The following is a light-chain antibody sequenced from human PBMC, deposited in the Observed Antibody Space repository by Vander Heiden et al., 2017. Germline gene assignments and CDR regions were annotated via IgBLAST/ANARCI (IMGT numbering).Light chain of an antibody. CDR1: QSVSSSY. J-gene: IGKJ1*01. CDR2: GAS. CDR3: QQYGSSLWA. Sequence: EIVFTQSPGTLSLSPGERATLSCRASQSVSSSYLAWYQQKPGQAPRLLIYGASSSVTGIPDRFSGSGSGTDFTLTISRLEPEDFAVYYCQQYGSSLWAFGQGTKVEIK. V-gene: IGKV3-20*01.